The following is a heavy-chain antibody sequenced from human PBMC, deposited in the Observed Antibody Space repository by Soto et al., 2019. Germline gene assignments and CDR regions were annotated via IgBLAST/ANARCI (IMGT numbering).Heavy chain of an antibody. CDR3: AKRRGEGFFDY. D-gene: IGHD3-16*01. J-gene: IGHJ4*02. CDR1: GFTFSSYV. Sequence: EVHLLESGGGLVQPWGSLRLSCAASGFTFSSYVMGWVRQAPGKGLEWVSAIGGTSGSTYYANSVRGRFTISRDNSKNTVYLQMNSLRADDTAVYFCAKRRGEGFFDYWGQGTLVTVSS. CDR2: IGGTSGST. V-gene: IGHV3-23*01.